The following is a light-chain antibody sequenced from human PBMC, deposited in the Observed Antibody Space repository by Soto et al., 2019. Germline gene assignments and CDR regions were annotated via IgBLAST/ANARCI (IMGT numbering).Light chain of an antibody. V-gene: IGLV2-14*01. CDR2: DDS. CDR3: SSYTSSSTR. Sequence: QSALTQPASVSGSPGQSITISCTGTSSDVGGYNYVSWYQQHPGKAPKLMIYDDSNRPSGVSNRFSGSKSGNTASLTISGLQAEDEADYYCSSYTSSSTRFGTGTKLT. J-gene: IGLJ1*01. CDR1: SSDVGGYNY.